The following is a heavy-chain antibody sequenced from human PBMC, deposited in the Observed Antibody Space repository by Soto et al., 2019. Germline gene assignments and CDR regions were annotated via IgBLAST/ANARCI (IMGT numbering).Heavy chain of an antibody. Sequence: GASVKVSCKASGYTFTSYGISWVRQAPGQGLEWMGWISAYNGNTNYAQKLQGRVTMTTDTSTSTAYMELRSLRSDDTAVYYCASSGGIAVAGNYGMDVWGQGTTVTVSS. J-gene: IGHJ6*02. V-gene: IGHV1-18*01. CDR2: ISAYNGNT. CDR1: GYTFTSYG. CDR3: ASSGGIAVAGNYGMDV. D-gene: IGHD6-19*01.